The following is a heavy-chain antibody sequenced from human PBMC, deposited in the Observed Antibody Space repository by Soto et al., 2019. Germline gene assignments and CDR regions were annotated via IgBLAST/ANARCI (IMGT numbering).Heavy chain of an antibody. CDR1: GFTFSISW. J-gene: IGHJ4*02. Sequence: EVHLVESGGGLVQPGGSLTLSCAASGFTFSISWMNWVRQAPGKGLAWVANIKGDGSEKYYVDSVKGRFTISRDNAKNSLYLQMNSLRDEDTAVYYCAAGFPPDVWGQGTLVTVSS. CDR3: AAGFPPDV. CDR2: IKGDGSEK. D-gene: IGHD2-21*01. V-gene: IGHV3-7*01.